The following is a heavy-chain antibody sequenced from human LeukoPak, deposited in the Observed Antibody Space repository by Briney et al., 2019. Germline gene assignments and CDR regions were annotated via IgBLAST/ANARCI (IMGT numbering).Heavy chain of an antibody. CDR2: IIPIFGTA. CDR1: GGTFSSYA. D-gene: IGHD7-27*01. CDR3: ATNWGITSRKLNDAFDI. Sequence: SVKVSCKASGGTFSSYAISWVRQAPGQGLEWMGGIIPIFGTANYAQKFQGRVTITADESTSTAYMELSSLRSEDTAVYYCATNWGITSRKLNDAFDIWGQGTMVTVSS. V-gene: IGHV1-69*13. J-gene: IGHJ3*02.